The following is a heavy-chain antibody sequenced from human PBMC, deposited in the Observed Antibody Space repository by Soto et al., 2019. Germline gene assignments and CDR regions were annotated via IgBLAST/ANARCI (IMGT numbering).Heavy chain of an antibody. D-gene: IGHD6-13*01. CDR2: INPNSGGT. CDR1: GYTFTGYY. J-gene: IGHJ5*02. CDR3: ARDRPPRNIAAGQGQNWFDP. V-gene: IGHV1-2*02. Sequence: QVQLVQSGAEVKKPGASVKVSCKASGYTFTGYYMHWVRQAPGQGLEWMGWINPNSGGTNSAQKFQGRVTMTRDTSISTAYMELSRLRSDDTAVYYCARDRPPRNIAAGQGQNWFDPWGQGTLVTVSS.